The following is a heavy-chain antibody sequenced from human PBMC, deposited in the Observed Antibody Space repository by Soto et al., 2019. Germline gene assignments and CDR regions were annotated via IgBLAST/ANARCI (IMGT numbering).Heavy chain of an antibody. Sequence: GGSLRLSCAASGFTFSSYAMSWVRQAPGKGLEWVSAISGSGGSTYYADSVKGRFTISRDNSKNTLYLQMNSLRAEDTAVYYCARAHDILTGYYDYWGQGTLVTVSS. CDR2: ISGSGGST. D-gene: IGHD3-9*01. J-gene: IGHJ4*02. CDR1: GFTFSSYA. V-gene: IGHV3-23*01. CDR3: ARAHDILTGYYDY.